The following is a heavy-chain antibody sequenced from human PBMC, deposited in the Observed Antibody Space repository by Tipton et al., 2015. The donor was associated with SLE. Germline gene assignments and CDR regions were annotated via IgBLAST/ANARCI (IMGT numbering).Heavy chain of an antibody. V-gene: IGHV1-8*01. D-gene: IGHD1-7*01. CDR1: GYTFTSYE. J-gene: IGHJ2*01. CDR3: ARCRITGTPHLGWYFDL. CDR2: MNPNSGNT. Sequence: QVQLEQSEAEVKKPGASVKVSCKASGYTFTSYEIKWVRQATGQGLEWMGWMNPNSGNTGYAQKFQGRVTMTRNTSISTAYMELSSLRSEDTAVYYCARCRITGTPHLGWYFDLWGRGTLVTVSS.